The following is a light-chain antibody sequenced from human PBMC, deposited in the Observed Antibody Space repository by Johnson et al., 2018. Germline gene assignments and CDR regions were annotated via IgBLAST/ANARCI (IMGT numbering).Light chain of an antibody. Sequence: QSVLTQPPSVSAAPGQKVTISCSGSSSNIGNNYVSWYQQLPGTAPKLLIYENNKRPSGIPDRFSGSKSGTSATLGITGLQTGDEADYYCETWDSSLSAGNVFGTGTKVTV. J-gene: IGLJ1*01. CDR2: ENN. CDR1: SSNIGNNY. CDR3: ETWDSSLSAGNV. V-gene: IGLV1-51*02.